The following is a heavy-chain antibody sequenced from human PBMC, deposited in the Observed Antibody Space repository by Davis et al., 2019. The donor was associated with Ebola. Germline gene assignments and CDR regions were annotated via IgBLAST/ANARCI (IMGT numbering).Heavy chain of an antibody. Sequence: GESLKISCAASGFTFSRFWMSWVRPAPGKGLEWVANIKQDGSEKYYLDSVKGRFTISRDNAKNSLYLQMDRLRAEDTAVYYCASWWATVTNYYYYGMDVWGQGTTVTVSS. CDR3: ASWWATVTNYYYYGMDV. CDR1: GFTFSRFW. J-gene: IGHJ6*02. V-gene: IGHV3-7*01. CDR2: IKQDGSEK. D-gene: IGHD4-17*01.